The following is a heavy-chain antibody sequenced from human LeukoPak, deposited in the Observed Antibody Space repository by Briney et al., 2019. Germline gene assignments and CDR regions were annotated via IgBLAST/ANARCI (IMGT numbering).Heavy chain of an antibody. Sequence: GASVKASCKASGYTFTGYYMHWVRQAPGQGLEWMGRINPNSGGTNYAQKFQGRVTMTRDTSISTAYMELSRLRSDDTAVYYCSIVGATTRYYFDYWGQGTLVTVSS. V-gene: IGHV1-2*06. J-gene: IGHJ4*02. CDR2: INPNSGGT. CDR1: GYTFTGYY. D-gene: IGHD1-26*01. CDR3: SIVGATTRYYFDY.